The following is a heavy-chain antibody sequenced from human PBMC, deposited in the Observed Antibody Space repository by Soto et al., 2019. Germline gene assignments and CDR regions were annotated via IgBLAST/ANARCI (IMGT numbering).Heavy chain of an antibody. CDR3: ARGYDILTGYYNWVPF. CDR1: GFTFSDYY. V-gene: IGHV3-11*01. Sequence: GGSLRLSCAASGFTFSDYYMSWIRQAPGKGLEWVSYISSSGSTIYYADSVKGRFTISRDNAKNSLYLQMNSLRAEDTAVYYCARGYDILTGYYNWVPFWGQGTLVTVSS. CDR2: ISSSGSTI. J-gene: IGHJ4*02. D-gene: IGHD3-9*01.